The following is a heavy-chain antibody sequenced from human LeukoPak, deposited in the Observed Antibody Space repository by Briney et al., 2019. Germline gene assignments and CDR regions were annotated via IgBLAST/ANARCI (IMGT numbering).Heavy chain of an antibody. Sequence: SETLSLTCTVSGGSISSFYWSWIRQPPGKGLEWIGYIYYTGSTNYNSSLKSRVTISVDTSKNQFSLKLSSVTAADTAVYYCARFPYWGVGAPLDYWGQGTLVTVSS. D-gene: IGHD1-26*01. V-gene: IGHV4-59*12. CDR3: ARFPYWGVGAPLDY. CDR1: GGSISSFY. J-gene: IGHJ4*02. CDR2: IYYTGST.